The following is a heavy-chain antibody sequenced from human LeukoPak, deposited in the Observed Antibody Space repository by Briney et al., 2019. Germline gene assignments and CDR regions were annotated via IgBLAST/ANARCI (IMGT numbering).Heavy chain of an antibody. D-gene: IGHD4-23*01. Sequence: ASVKVSCKVSGYTFTELFIHWVRQTPGKGLEWMGGFDPEDGETIYAQKFQGRVTMTEDTSTDTAYMELSSLRSEDTAVYYCATDRDDYGGNGLHYWGQGTLVTVSS. CDR2: FDPEDGET. CDR3: ATDRDDYGGNGLHY. V-gene: IGHV1-24*01. CDR1: GYTFTELF. J-gene: IGHJ4*02.